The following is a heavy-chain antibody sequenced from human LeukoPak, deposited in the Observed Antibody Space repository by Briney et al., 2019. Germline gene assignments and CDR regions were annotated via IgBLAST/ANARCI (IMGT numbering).Heavy chain of an antibody. CDR2: IYYSGST. CDR3: ARVAYCGGDCPSAIDY. CDR1: GGSISSGGYY. V-gene: IGHV4-31*03. J-gene: IGHJ4*02. Sequence: PSETLSLTCTVSGGSISSGGYYWSWIRQHQGKGLEWIGYIYYSGSTYYNPSLRSRVTISVDTSKNQFSLKLSSVTAADTAVYYCARVAYCGGDCPSAIDYWGQGTLVTVSS. D-gene: IGHD2-21*02.